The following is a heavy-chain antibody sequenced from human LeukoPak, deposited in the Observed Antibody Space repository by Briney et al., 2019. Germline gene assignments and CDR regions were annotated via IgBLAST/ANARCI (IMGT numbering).Heavy chain of an antibody. CDR1: GFTFSSYA. V-gene: IGHV3-23*01. Sequence: GGSLRLSCAASGFTFSSYAMSWVRQAPGKGLEWVSAISGSGGSTYYADSVKDRFTISRDNSKNTLYLQMNSLRAEDTAVYYCAKAWIQLWLRGGSFDYWGQGTLVTVSS. CDR3: AKAWIQLWLRGGSFDY. CDR2: ISGSGGST. D-gene: IGHD5-18*01. J-gene: IGHJ4*02.